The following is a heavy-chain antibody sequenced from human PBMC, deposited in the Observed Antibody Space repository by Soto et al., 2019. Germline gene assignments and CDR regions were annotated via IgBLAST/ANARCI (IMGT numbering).Heavy chain of an antibody. CDR2: IYHSGST. J-gene: IGHJ5*02. V-gene: IGHV4-4*02. CDR3: ARVVVAGVSGSYYRSGWFDP. CDR1: SGSISSSNW. Sequence: QVQLQESGPGLVKPSGTLSLTCAVSSGSISSSNWWSWVRQPPGKGLEWIGEIYHSGSTNYNPSLKGRVTLSVDKSKNQFPLRLSSVTAADTAVYYCARVVVAGVSGSYYRSGWFDPWGQGTLVTVSS. D-gene: IGHD3-10*01.